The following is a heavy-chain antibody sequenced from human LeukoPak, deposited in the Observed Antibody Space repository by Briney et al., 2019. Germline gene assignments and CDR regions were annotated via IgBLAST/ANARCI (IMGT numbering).Heavy chain of an antibody. CDR1: GFTFSTNF. Sequence: GGSLRLPCVVSGFTFSTNFMSWVCQAPGERLEWVSVIYSGGSTYYADSVKGRFTISRDNSKNKLYLQMNSLSAEDTAVYYCARTRVDTTTFDYFDYWGQGTLVTVSS. D-gene: IGHD4-11*01. CDR2: IYSGGST. J-gene: IGHJ4*02. CDR3: ARTRVDTTTFDYFDY. V-gene: IGHV3-53*01.